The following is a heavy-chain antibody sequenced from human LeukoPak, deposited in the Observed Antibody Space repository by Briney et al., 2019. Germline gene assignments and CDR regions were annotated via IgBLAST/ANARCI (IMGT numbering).Heavy chain of an antibody. J-gene: IGHJ5*02. CDR1: GGSISSGTYY. CDR2: IYYSGNS. CDR3: ARGDGGWFGFGELKSLHP. D-gene: IGHD3-10*01. Sequence: SETLSLTCTVSGGSISSGTYYWNWIRQPAGKGLEWVGSIYYSGNSDYNPSLKSRVVMSVDPSKNRLSLTLKSVTAADSAVYYRARGDGGWFGFGELKSLHPWGQGTLVTVSS. V-gene: IGHV4-61*02.